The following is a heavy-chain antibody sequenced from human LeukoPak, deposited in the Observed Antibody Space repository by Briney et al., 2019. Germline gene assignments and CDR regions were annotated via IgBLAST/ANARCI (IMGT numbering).Heavy chain of an antibody. J-gene: IGHJ4*02. CDR3: ARAGHCTNGICYTADFDY. D-gene: IGHD2-8*01. CDR1: GFTFSTYA. CDR2: ITDSGGNT. Sequence: TGGSLRLSCTASGFTFSTYAMSWVRQAPGKGLEWVSAITDSGGNTYYAAPVKGRLTISRDNSKNTLYLQMNSLRAEDAAVYYCARAGHCTNGICYTADFDYWGQGTLVTVSS. V-gene: IGHV3-23*01.